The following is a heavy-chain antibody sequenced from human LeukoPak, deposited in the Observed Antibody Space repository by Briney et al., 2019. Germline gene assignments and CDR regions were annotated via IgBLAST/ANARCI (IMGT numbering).Heavy chain of an antibody. Sequence: ASVKVSCKASGYTFTGYYMHWVRQAPGQGLERMGWINPNSGDTYYVQKFQGRVTMTRDTSITTAYLELSSLRSDDTAMYYCARTSSTTVVTSHWGQGTLVTVSS. CDR1: GYTFTGYY. CDR2: INPNSGDT. J-gene: IGHJ4*02. V-gene: IGHV1-2*02. D-gene: IGHD4-23*01. CDR3: ARTSSTTVVTSH.